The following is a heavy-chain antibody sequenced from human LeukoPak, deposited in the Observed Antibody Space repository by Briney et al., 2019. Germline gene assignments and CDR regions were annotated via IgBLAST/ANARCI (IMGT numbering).Heavy chain of an antibody. CDR3: ARHWRSFDSSGSYSFDY. Sequence: SETLSLTCAVSGASIHSYYWSWIRHPPGKGLEWIGYIYHSGSTNYNPSLKSRVTISVDTSKNEFSLKLNSVTAADTAVYYCARHWRSFDSSGSYSFDYWGQGTLVTVSS. V-gene: IGHV4-59*08. CDR2: IYHSGST. J-gene: IGHJ4*02. D-gene: IGHD3-22*01. CDR1: GASIHSYY.